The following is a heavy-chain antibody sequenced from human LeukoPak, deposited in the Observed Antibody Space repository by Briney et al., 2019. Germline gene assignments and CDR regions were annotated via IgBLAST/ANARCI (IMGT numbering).Heavy chain of an antibody. D-gene: IGHD6-13*01. CDR1: GFTFSSYS. J-gene: IGHJ4*02. Sequence: PGGSLRLSCAASGFTFSSYSMNWVRQAPGKGLEWVSYISSSSSTIYYADSVKGRFTISRDNAKNSLYLQMNSLRAEDTAVYYCAREGGVAAAGTDYWGQGTLVTVSS. CDR3: AREGGVAAAGTDY. CDR2: ISSSSSTI. V-gene: IGHV3-48*04.